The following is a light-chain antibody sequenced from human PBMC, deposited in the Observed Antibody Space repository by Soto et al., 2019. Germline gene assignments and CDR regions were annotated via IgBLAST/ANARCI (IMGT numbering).Light chain of an antibody. V-gene: IGKV3-20*01. J-gene: IGKJ1*01. CDR3: QQYGGSPRT. CDR1: QSVSSSY. CDR2: AAS. Sequence: EIVLTQSPGTLSLSPGERATLSCRASQSVSSSYLAWYQQKPGQAPRLLIYAASSRATGIPDRFSGSGSGTDFTLTISRLEPEDFAVYYCQQYGGSPRTFGQGTKVDNK.